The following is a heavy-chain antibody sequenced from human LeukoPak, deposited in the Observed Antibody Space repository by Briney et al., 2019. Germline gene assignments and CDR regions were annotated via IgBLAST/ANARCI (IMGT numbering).Heavy chain of an antibody. CDR2: IYSGGST. Sequence: GGSLRLSCAASGFTVSSNYMSRVRQAPGKGLEWVSVIYSGGSTYYADSVKGRFTISRHNSKNTLYLQMNSLRAEDTAVYYCASLIAAAAWAYFDYWGQGTLVTVSS. D-gene: IGHD6-13*01. J-gene: IGHJ4*02. CDR3: ASLIAAAAWAYFDY. CDR1: GFTVSSNY. V-gene: IGHV3-53*04.